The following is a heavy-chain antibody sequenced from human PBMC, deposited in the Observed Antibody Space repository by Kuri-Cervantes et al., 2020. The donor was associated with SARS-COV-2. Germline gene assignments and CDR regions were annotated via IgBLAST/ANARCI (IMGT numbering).Heavy chain of an antibody. CDR3: ARLRQLEEGY. Sequence: ASVKVSCKASGYTFTSYGISWVRQAPGQGLEWMGWISAYNGNTNYAQKLQGRVTMTRDTSITTAYLEMKSLTSDDTAVYYCARLRQLEEGYWGQGTLVTVSS. D-gene: IGHD1-1*01. J-gene: IGHJ4*02. V-gene: IGHV1-18*01. CDR1: GYTFTSYG. CDR2: ISAYNGNT.